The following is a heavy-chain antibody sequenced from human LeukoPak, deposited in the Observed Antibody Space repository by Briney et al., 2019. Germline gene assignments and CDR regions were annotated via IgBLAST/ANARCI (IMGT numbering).Heavy chain of an antibody. Sequence: SVKVSCKASGGTFSSYAISWVRQAPGQGLEWMGGIIPIFGTANYAQKFQGRVTITADESTSTAYMELSSLRSEDTAVYYCARGGERILTGFSDPYYYYMDVWGKGTTVTISS. J-gene: IGHJ6*03. CDR1: GGTFSSYA. V-gene: IGHV1-69*13. CDR3: ARGGERILTGFSDPYYYYMDV. D-gene: IGHD3-9*01. CDR2: IIPIFGTA.